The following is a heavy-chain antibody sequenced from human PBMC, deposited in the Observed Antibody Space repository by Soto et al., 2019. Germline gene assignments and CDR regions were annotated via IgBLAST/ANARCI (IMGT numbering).Heavy chain of an antibody. CDR1: GGTFSSYA. J-gene: IGHJ6*02. D-gene: IGHD2-15*01. CDR2: IIPIFGTA. CDR3: ARENCXGGSCYSEFYYYYGMDV. Sequence: GASVKVSCKASGGTFSSYAISWVRQAPGQGLEWMGGIIPIFGTANYAQKFQGRVTITADESTSTAYMELSSLRSEDTAVYYCARENCXGGSCYSEFYYYYGMDVWGQGTTVTVSS. V-gene: IGHV1-69*13.